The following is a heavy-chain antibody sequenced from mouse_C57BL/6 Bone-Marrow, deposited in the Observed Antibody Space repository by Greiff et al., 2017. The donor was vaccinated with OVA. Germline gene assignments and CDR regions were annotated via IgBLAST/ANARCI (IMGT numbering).Heavy chain of an antibody. CDR2: INPYNGGT. Sequence: EVQLQQSGPVLVKPGASVKMSCKASGYTFTDYYMNWVKQSHGKSLEWIGVINPYNGGTSYNQKFKGKATLTVDKSSSTAYMELNSLTSEDSAVYYCARGRGITGGNYFDYWGQGTTLTVSS. V-gene: IGHV1-19*01. J-gene: IGHJ2*01. CDR3: ARGRGITGGNYFDY. CDR1: GYTFTDYY. D-gene: IGHD2-4*01.